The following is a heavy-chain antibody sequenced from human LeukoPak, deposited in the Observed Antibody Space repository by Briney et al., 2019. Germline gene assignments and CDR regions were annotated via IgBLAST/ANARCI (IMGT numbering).Heavy chain of an antibody. CDR1: GYTFTSYG. CDR3: ARVISESRTATNPFDS. CDR2: INPNSGGT. Sequence: ASVKVSCKASGYTFTSYGISWVRQAPGQGVEWMGWINPNSGGTNFAQKFQGRVTMTTDTSINTAYMELSRLRSDDTAVYYCARVISESRTATNPFDSWGQGTLVTVSS. V-gene: IGHV1-2*02. D-gene: IGHD4-11*01. J-gene: IGHJ5*01.